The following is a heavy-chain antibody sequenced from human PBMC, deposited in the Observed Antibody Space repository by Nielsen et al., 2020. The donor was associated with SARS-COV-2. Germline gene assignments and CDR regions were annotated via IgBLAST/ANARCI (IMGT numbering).Heavy chain of an antibody. CDR1: GGSISSGGYY. V-gene: IGHV4-31*03. Sequence: SETLSLTCTVSGGSISSGGYYWSWIRQHPGKGLEWIGYIYYSGSTYYNPSLKSRVTISVDTSKNQFSLKLSSVTAADTAVYYCAREVAAAGTSYYYYYGMDVWGQGTTVTVSS. CDR3: AREVAAAGTSYYYYYGMDV. J-gene: IGHJ6*02. CDR2: IYYSGST. D-gene: IGHD6-13*01.